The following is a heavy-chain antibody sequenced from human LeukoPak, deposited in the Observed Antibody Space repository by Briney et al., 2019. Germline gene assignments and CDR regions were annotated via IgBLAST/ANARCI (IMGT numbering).Heavy chain of an antibody. CDR3: ARLPVEYSSSSHAFDI. Sequence: GESLKISCKGSGYSFTSYWIGWVRQMPGKGLEWMGIIHPGDSDTRYSPSLQGQVTISADKSISTAYLQWSSLKASDTAMYYCARLPVEYSSSSHAFDIWGQGTMVTVSS. V-gene: IGHV5-51*01. J-gene: IGHJ3*02. CDR1: GYSFTSYW. D-gene: IGHD6-6*01. CDR2: IHPGDSDT.